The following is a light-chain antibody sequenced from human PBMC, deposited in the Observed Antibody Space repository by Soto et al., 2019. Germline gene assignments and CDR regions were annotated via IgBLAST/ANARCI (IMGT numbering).Light chain of an antibody. CDR1: QSLTSTF. Sequence: EIVLTQSPGTQSLSPGERATLSCRASQSLTSTFLAWYQQKPGQAPRLLIYGASSRATGIPDRFSGSGSGTDFTLTISRLEPEDFAVYYCQQYGTSPRTFGQGTKVEIK. J-gene: IGKJ1*01. CDR2: GAS. CDR3: QQYGTSPRT. V-gene: IGKV3-20*01.